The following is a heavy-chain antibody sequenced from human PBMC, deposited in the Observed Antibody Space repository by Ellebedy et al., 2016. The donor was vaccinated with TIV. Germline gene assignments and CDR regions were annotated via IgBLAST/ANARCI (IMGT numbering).Heavy chain of an antibody. V-gene: IGHV4-59*01. J-gene: IGHJ4*02. Sequence: MPSETLSLTCTVSAGSISSYYWSWIRQPPGKGLEWVGYIYYSGSTHYNPSLKTRVTISVDTSKNQFSLKLSSVTVADTAVYYCARYPGVAAHYFDYWGQGTLVTVSS. D-gene: IGHD6-19*01. CDR1: AGSISSYY. CDR2: IYYSGST. CDR3: ARYPGVAAHYFDY.